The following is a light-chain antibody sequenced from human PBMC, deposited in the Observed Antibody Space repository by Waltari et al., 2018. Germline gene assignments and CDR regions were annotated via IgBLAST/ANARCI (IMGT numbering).Light chain of an antibody. V-gene: IGKV1-27*01. CDR3: QKYNSASQP. J-gene: IGKJ1*01. CDR2: AAS. CDR1: QGISNY. Sequence: DIQMTQSPSSLSASVGDRVTITCRASQGISNYLAWYQQKPGKVPKLLIYAASTLRSGVPSRFSGSGSGTDYTLTFSSLQPEDVATYYCQKYNSASQPFGQGTKVEIK.